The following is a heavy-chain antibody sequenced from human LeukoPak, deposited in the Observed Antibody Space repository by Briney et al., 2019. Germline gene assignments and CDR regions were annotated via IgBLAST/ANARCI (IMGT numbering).Heavy chain of an antibody. CDR2: IYYTGTT. CDR3: ARFSWGCSTASCYLTI. V-gene: IGHV4-59*11. D-gene: IGHD2-2*01. CDR1: GGSLSGHY. Sequence: PSETLSLTCTVGGGSLSGHYWGWIRQPPGKGLELVGHIYYTGTTFYNPSLNSRVTITLDTSKNQFSLRLTSVIAADTAVYYCARFSWGCSTASCYLTIWGQGALVTVSS. J-gene: IGHJ4*02.